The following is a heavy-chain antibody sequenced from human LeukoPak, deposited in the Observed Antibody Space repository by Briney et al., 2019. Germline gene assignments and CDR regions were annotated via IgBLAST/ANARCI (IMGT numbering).Heavy chain of an antibody. CDR3: ARAYGPGYWYFDL. CDR1: GFTVSSNY. CDR2: IYSGGST. J-gene: IGHJ2*01. D-gene: IGHD4-17*01. V-gene: IGHV3-66*01. Sequence: PGGSLRLSCAASGFTVSSNYMSWVRQAPGKGLEWVSVIYSGGSTYYADSVKGRFTISRDNSKNTLYLQMNSLRAEDTAVYYCARAYGPGYWYFDLWGRGTLVTVSS.